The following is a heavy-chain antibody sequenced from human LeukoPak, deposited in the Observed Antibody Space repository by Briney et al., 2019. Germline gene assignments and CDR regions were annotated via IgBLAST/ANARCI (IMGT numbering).Heavy chain of an antibody. CDR2: IIPIFGTA. CDR1: GGTFSSYA. Sequence: ASVKVSCKASGGTFSSYAISWVRQAPGQGLEWMGGIIPIFGTANYAQKFQGRVTITADESTSTAYMELSSLRSEDTAVYYCARDLSWRRELDTAWFDPWGQGTLVTVSS. CDR3: ARDLSWRRELDTAWFDP. V-gene: IGHV1-69*13. J-gene: IGHJ5*02. D-gene: IGHD1-26*01.